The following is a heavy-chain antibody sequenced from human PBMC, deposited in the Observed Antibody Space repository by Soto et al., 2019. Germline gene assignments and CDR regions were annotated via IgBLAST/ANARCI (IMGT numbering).Heavy chain of an antibody. CDR3: AREFYYDSSGIGFDS. CDR2: FYSSGSP. D-gene: IGHD3-22*01. CDR1: GGSLRGYY. V-gene: IGHV4-59*01. J-gene: IGHJ4*02. Sequence: PSETLSLTCTVSGGSLRGYYWSWIRQPPGKGLEWIGDFYSSGSPHHNPSLKNRVSISEDRSKNEFSLKLSSVTAADTAIYYCAREFYYDSSGIGFDSWGQGTLVTVSS.